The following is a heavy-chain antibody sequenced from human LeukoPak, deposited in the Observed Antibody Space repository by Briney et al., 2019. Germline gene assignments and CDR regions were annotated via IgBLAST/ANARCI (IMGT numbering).Heavy chain of an antibody. J-gene: IGHJ6*02. CDR3: AKGEGAYYYYGVDV. V-gene: IGHV3-23*01. D-gene: IGHD1-26*01. CDR1: GFTFSDYA. CDR2: ISGSGAST. Sequence: GGSLRLPCAASGFTFSDYAMTWVRQAPGKGLEWVSSISGSGASTYYADSVKGRFTISRDISKNTLYLQMSSLRAEDAAVYYCAKGEGAYYYYGVDVWGQGTTVTVSS.